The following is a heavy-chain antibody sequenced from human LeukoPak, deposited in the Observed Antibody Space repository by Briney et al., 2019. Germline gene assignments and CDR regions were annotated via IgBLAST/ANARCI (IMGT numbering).Heavy chain of an antibody. Sequence: GGSLRLSWVASGFNFNSYAIHWVRQAPGKGLQWVTVISYDGSNKYYADSVKGRFTISRDNSKNTVYLQMNSLRAEDTAVYHCAQGGSEIYYFYHGMDVWGRGTTVTVSS. CDR3: AQGGSEIYYFYHGMDV. CDR2: ISYDGSNK. D-gene: IGHD3-10*01. J-gene: IGHJ6*02. V-gene: IGHV3-30*18. CDR1: GFNFNSYA.